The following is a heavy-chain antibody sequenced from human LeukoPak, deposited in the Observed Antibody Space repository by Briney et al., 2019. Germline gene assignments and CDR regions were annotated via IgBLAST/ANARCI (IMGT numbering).Heavy chain of an antibody. J-gene: IGHJ6*03. Sequence: GGTLSLPCAASGFPFRSYGMRWARQAPGRGLEGVSNISGSGRSTYYADSVKGRFTISRDNYKNTLYVQMNSLRAEDTAVYYCAKVGKAARIPGTTSRYYYYYMDVWGKGTTVTISS. CDR3: AKVGKAARIPGTTSRYYYYYMDV. CDR2: ISGSGRST. CDR1: GFPFRSYG. D-gene: IGHD1-20*01. V-gene: IGHV3-23*01.